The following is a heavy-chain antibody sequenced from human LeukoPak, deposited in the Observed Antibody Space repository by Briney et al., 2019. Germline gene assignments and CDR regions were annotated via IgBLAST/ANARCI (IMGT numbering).Heavy chain of an antibody. CDR1: GDIVSTNSAT. CDR3: ARLVGASWFDS. J-gene: IGHJ5*01. CDR2: TYYRSKWSN. D-gene: IGHD1-26*01. Sequence: SQTLSLACAISGDIVSTNSATWTWLRQSPSRGLEWLGRTYYRSKWSNDYAVSMKSRITINPDTSKNQFSLQLNSVTPEDTAVYYCARLVGASWFDSWGQGTLVTVSS. V-gene: IGHV6-1*01.